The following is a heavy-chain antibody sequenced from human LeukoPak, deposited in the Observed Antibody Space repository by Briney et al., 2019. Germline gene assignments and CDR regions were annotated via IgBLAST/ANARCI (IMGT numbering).Heavy chain of an antibody. Sequence: GGSLRLSCEASGFMFDNFAMHWVRQAPGKGLEWVALTTWDGGTTYYADSVKGRFIISRDNRKNSLFLQMNRLTTEDTAFYFCAKDRNSLWFFDLWGRGTLVTVSS. D-gene: IGHD4-23*01. CDR3: AKDRNSLWFFDL. V-gene: IGHV3-43*01. CDR1: GFMFDNFA. J-gene: IGHJ2*01. CDR2: TTWDGGTT.